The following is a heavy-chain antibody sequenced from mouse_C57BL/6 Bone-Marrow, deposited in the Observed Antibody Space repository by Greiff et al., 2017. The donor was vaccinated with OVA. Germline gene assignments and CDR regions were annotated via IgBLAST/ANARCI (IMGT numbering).Heavy chain of an antibody. V-gene: IGHV5-17*01. Sequence: DVMLVESGGGLVKPGGSLKLSCAASGFTFSDYGMHWVRQAPEKGLEWVAYISSGSSTIYYADTVKGRFTISRDNAKNTLFLQMTSLRSEDTAMYYCARPALPGKGWYFDVWGTGTTVTVSS. CDR1: GFTFSDYG. J-gene: IGHJ1*03. D-gene: IGHD1-3*01. CDR3: ARPALPGKGWYFDV. CDR2: ISSGSSTI.